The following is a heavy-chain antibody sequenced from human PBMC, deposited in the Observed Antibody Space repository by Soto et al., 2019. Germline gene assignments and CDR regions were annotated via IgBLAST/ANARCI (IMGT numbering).Heavy chain of an antibody. D-gene: IGHD6-13*01. CDR1: GYTFTSYD. CDR2: MNPNSGNT. Sequence: ASVKVSCKASGYTFTSYDINWVRQATGQGLEWMGWMNPNSGNTGYAQKFQGKVTMTRNTSISTAYMELSSLRSEDTAVYYCAREHSSSWRFDYWGQGTLVTVSS. V-gene: IGHV1-8*01. CDR3: AREHSSSWRFDY. J-gene: IGHJ4*02.